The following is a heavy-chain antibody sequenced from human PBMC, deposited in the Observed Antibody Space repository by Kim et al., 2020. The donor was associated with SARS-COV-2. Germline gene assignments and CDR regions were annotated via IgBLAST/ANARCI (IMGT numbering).Heavy chain of an antibody. CDR2: ISSSSDYI. J-gene: IGHJ4*02. CDR1: GFTFSTNN. D-gene: IGHD2-15*01. CDR3: ARARWTPNYYFDY. Sequence: GGSLRLSCAASGFTFSTNNINWVRQAPGKGLEWVSSISSSSDYIYYADSVKGRFTVSRDNAKNSLYLQMNSLRAEDTAVYYCARARWTPNYYFDYWCQGTLVTVSS. V-gene: IGHV3-21*01.